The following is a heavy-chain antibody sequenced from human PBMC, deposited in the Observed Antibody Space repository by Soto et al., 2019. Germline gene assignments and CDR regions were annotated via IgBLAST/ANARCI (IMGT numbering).Heavy chain of an antibody. J-gene: IGHJ5*02. CDR2: IYYSGST. V-gene: IGHV4-59*01. CDR3: ARAVTMVRGVIGWFDP. Sequence: PSETLSLTCTVSGGSISSYYWSWIRQPPGKGLEWIGYIYYSGSTNYNPSLKSRVTISVDTSKNQFSLKLSSVTAADTAVYYCARAVTMVRGVIGWFDPWGQGTLVTVS. D-gene: IGHD3-10*01. CDR1: GGSISSYY.